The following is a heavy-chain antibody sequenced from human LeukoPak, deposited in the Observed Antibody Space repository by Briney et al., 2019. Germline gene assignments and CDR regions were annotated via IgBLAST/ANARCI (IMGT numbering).Heavy chain of an antibody. CDR2: ISGSGGST. V-gene: IGHV3-23*01. Sequence: GGSLRLSCAASGFTFSSYAMSWVRQAPGKGLEWVSAISGSGGSTYYADSVKGRFTISRDNSRDTLYLQMNSLRAEDTAVYYCARGYYDYVWGSYYFDYWGQGTLVTVSS. J-gene: IGHJ4*02. D-gene: IGHD3-16*01. CDR1: GFTFSSYA. CDR3: ARGYYDYVWGSYYFDY.